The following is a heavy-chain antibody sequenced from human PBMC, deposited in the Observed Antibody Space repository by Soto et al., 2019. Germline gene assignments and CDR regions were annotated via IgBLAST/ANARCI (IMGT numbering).Heavy chain of an antibody. CDR2: IYSSGST. Sequence: SETLSLTCSVSGASVASGGYFWTWIRQLPGKGLEWIGYIYSSGSTHYNPSLQSRLSISLDTSGNQFSLKLSSVTAADTAVYYCAREYYYDSSGPEPYYYYGMDVWGQGTTVTVSS. D-gene: IGHD3-22*01. CDR1: GASVASGGYF. CDR3: AREYYYDSSGPEPYYYYGMDV. J-gene: IGHJ6*02. V-gene: IGHV4-61*08.